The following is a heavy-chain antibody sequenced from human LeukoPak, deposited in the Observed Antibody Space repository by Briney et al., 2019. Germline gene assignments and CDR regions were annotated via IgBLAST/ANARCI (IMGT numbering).Heavy chain of an antibody. D-gene: IGHD3-9*01. Sequence: GGSLRLSCAASGFTFADYAMQWVRQGPGKGLEWVSGISWNSGTIAYADSVKGRFIISRDNAKKSLYLQLNSLGAEDTAFYYCAKVASTYDNLTGAIDGWGQGILVTVSS. CDR3: AKVASTYDNLTGAIDG. CDR1: GFTFADYA. V-gene: IGHV3-9*01. J-gene: IGHJ4*02. CDR2: ISWNSGTI.